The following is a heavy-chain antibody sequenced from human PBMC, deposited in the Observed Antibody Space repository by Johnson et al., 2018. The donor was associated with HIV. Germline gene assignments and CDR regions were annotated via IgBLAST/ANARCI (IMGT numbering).Heavy chain of an antibody. CDR1: GFTFDDYG. Sequence: QVQLVESGGNVVRPGGSLRLSCAASGFTFDDYGMSWVRQAPGKGLEWVAVISYDGSNKYYADSVKGRFTISRDNSKNTLYLQMNSLRAEDTAVYYCARSMRGAFDVWGQGTMVTVSS. V-gene: IGHV3-30*03. CDR2: ISYDGSNK. CDR3: ARSMRGAFDV. J-gene: IGHJ3*01. D-gene: IGHD3-10*01.